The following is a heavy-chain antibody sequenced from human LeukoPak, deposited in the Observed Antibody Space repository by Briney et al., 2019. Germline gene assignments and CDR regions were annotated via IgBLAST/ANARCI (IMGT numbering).Heavy chain of an antibody. Sequence: SETLSLTCAVSGGSLSGYYWTWIRQPPGKGLEWIGEINHSGSTNYNPSLKSRVTISVDKSKNQFSLKLSSVTAADTAVYYCARSRDRGSHPPDYWGQGTLVTVSS. J-gene: IGHJ4*02. CDR2: INHSGST. CDR3: ARSRDRGSHPPDY. V-gene: IGHV4-34*01. CDR1: GGSLSGYY.